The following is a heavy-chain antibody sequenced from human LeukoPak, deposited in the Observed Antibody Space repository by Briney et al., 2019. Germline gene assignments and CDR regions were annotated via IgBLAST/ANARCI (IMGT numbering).Heavy chain of an antibody. D-gene: IGHD3-10*01. CDR3: ARKGYFGSESYFDY. CDR2: IDYSGST. Sequence: SETLSLTCTVSGGSIRSHHWSWIRQPPGKGLECIGYIDYSGSTNYNPSLKSRVTISEDTSKNQFSLKLSSVTAADTAVYCCARKGYFGSESYFDYWGQGTLVTVSS. J-gene: IGHJ4*02. CDR1: GGSIRSHH. V-gene: IGHV4-59*11.